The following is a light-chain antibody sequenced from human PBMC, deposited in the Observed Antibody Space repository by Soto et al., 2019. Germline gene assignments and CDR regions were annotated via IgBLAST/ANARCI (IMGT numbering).Light chain of an antibody. V-gene: IGKV3-11*01. CDR1: QSVKTF. CDR3: QQRSSWPIT. CDR2: DTS. Sequence: ESILTQSPATLSVSPGERATLSCRASQSVKTFLVWYQQKPGQAPRLLIYDTSNRATGFPARFSGSGSGTDFTLTISRLEPEDFAVYYCQQRSSWPITFGQGTRLEIK. J-gene: IGKJ5*01.